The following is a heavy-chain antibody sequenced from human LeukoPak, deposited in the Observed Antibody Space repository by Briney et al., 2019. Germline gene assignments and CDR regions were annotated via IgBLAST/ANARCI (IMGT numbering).Heavy chain of an antibody. J-gene: IGHJ3*02. CDR3: AKDLGGGWYDAFDI. V-gene: IGHV3-43*02. D-gene: IGHD6-19*01. CDR2: MSGDGCRT. Sequence: PGGSLRLSCAASGFAFDDYDMHWVRQAPGKGPEWVALMSGDGCRTFYADSLRGRFTISRDNSKNSLYLQMNSLRTEDTALYYCAKDLGGGWYDAFDIWGQGTMVTVSS. CDR1: GFAFDDYD.